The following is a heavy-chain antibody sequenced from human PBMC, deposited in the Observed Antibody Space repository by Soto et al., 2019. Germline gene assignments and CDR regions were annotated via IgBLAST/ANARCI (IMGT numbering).Heavy chain of an antibody. V-gene: IGHV1-3*01. D-gene: IGHD6-19*01. J-gene: IGHJ4*02. CDR1: GYTFTSYA. CDR2: INAGNGNT. CDR3: ARVIGGWYYFDY. Sequence: QVQLVQSGAEVKKPGASVKVSCQASGYTFTSYAMHRVRQAAGQRLEWMGWINAGNGNTKYSQKFQGRVTITRDTSASTAYMELSSLRSEDTAVYYCARVIGGWYYFDYWGQGTLVTVSS.